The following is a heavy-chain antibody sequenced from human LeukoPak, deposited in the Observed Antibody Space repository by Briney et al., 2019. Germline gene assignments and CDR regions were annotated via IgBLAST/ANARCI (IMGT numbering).Heavy chain of an antibody. J-gene: IGHJ4*02. CDR3: AKELIITGRKYYFDY. Sequence: GGSLRLSCEVSGLTFNEYAMHWVRHAPGKGLEWVSGISGNGGGIGYADSVKGRSTISRDNAKNSLYLQMNSLRVEDTALYYCAKELIITGRKYYFDYWGQGTLVTVSS. CDR2: ISGNGGGI. V-gene: IGHV3-9*01. CDR1: GLTFNEYA. D-gene: IGHD3-22*01.